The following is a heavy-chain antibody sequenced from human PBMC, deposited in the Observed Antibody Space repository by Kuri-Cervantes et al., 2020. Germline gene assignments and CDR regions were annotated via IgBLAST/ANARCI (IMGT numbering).Heavy chain of an antibody. V-gene: IGHV1-24*01. CDR2: FDPEDGET. CDR1: GYTLTELS. J-gene: IGHJ6*02. CDR3: ARGRGRFPIVVVPAAMAPTYYYGMDV. Sequence: ASVKVSCKVSGYTLTELSMHWVRQAPGKGLEWMGGFDPEDGETIYAQKFQGRVTMTEDTSTDTAYMELSSLRSEDTAVYYCARGRGRFPIVVVPAAMAPTYYYGMDVWGQGTTVTVSS. D-gene: IGHD2-2*01.